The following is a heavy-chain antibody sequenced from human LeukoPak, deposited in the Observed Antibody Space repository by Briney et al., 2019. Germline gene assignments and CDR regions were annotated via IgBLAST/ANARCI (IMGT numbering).Heavy chain of an antibody. J-gene: IGHJ4*02. CDR3: VRQGTNSGYYLLDY. CDR2: VAHKGPTVYSPTLNR. V-gene: IGHV4-34*01. CDR1: GAYLSDYY. Sequence: SETLSLTCAVYGAYLSDYYWSWIRQSPGKGLQWIGEVAHKGPTVYSPTLNRKYNPSLESRVTMSVNPSKNQFSLKLTSVTVADTATYYCVRQGTNSGYYLLDYWGPGHLVTVSS. D-gene: IGHD3-3*01.